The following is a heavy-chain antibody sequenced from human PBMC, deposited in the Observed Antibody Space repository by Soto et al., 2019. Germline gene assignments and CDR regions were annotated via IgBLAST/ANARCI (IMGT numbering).Heavy chain of an antibody. J-gene: IGHJ4*02. V-gene: IGHV5-10-1*01. CDR1: GYSFTRYW. Sequence: GASQKISCKGSGYSFTRYWISWVRQMPGKGLEWMGRIDLSDSYTNYSPSFQGYVTISADKSIRTAYLQWSSLKASDTAMYYCASLSLAQSIAYWGQGTLVTVSS. CDR2: IDLSDSYT. CDR3: ASLSLAQSIAY.